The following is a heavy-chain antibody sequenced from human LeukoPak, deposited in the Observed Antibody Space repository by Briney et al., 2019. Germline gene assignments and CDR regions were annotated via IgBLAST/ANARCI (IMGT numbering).Heavy chain of an antibody. CDR3: ARESSSGWYYFDY. D-gene: IGHD6-19*01. CDR2: ILPLFGAA. J-gene: IGHJ4*02. Sequence: GASVKVSCTVSGGTFSSYAISWVRQAPGQGLEWMGGILPLFGAAKYAQKFQARVTITTDETSTAYMELSSLSSEDTAVYYCARESSSGWYYFDYWGQGTLVTVSS. V-gene: IGHV1-69*05. CDR1: GGTFSSYA.